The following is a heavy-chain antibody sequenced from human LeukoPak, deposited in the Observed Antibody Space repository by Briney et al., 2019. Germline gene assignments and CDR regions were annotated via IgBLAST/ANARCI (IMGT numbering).Heavy chain of an antibody. CDR3: ARGGAVTTLFGLDV. CDR2: INPNSGGI. CDR1: GYTFAGYY. D-gene: IGHD4-17*01. Sequence: ASVKVSCKASGYTFAGYYLHWVRQAPGQGLEWMGRINPNSGGINYAQRFQGRVTMTRDTSISTAYMELSSLISDDTAVYYCARGGAVTTLFGLDVWGQGTTVTVSS. V-gene: IGHV1-2*06. J-gene: IGHJ6*02.